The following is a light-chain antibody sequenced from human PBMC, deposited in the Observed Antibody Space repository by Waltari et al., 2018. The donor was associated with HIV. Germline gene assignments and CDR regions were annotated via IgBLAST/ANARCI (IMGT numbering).Light chain of an antibody. CDR1: NSNIGNNI. V-gene: IGLV1-47*01. CDR2: MNN. J-gene: IGLJ3*02. CDR3: AAWDASLSAWV. Sequence: QSVLPQPHSASGTPGQRVTISCSGTNSNIGNNIVSWYQQVPGMAPTLLSYMNNQRPSGVPDRFSGSKSGTSASLAISGLRSEDEADYYCAAWDASLSAWVFGGGTKLTVL.